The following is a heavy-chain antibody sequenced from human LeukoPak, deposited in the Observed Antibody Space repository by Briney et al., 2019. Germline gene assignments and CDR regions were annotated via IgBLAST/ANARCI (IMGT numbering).Heavy chain of an antibody. J-gene: IGHJ6*04. D-gene: IGHD3-10*01. CDR2: INHSGST. CDR1: GGSFSGYY. Sequence: SETLSLTCAVYGGSFSGYYWSWIRQPPGKGLEWVGEINHSGSTNYNPSLKSRVTISVDTSKNQFSLKLSSVAAADTAVYYCARGYGSGTVYYYYGMDVWGKGSTVTVS. V-gene: IGHV4-34*01. CDR3: ARGYGSGTVYYYYGMDV.